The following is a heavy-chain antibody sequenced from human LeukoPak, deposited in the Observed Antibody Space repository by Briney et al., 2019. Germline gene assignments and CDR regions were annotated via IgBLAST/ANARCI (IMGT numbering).Heavy chain of an antibody. V-gene: IGHV3-13*01. CDR3: VRQPDSARYGFDY. CDR2: IGSAGYT. CDR1: GFTFDNNE. J-gene: IGHJ4*02. Sequence: GGSLRLSCEVSGFTFDNNEMHWVRQTTGKGLEWVSAIGSAGYTYYADSVRGRFTITRDNAKQSLYLQMNSLRVEDTAVYHCVRQPDSARYGFDYWGRGTQVTVSS. D-gene: IGHD1-14*01.